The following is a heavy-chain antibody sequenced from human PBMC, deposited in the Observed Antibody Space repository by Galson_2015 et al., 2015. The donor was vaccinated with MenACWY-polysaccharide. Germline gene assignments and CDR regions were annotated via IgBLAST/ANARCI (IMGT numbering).Heavy chain of an antibody. CDR3: ARVLKGLVGATPDY. Sequence: ALRLSYAASGFTFSSYSMNWVRQAPGPGLEWVSYISSGGTIYYADSVKGRFTISRDNAKNSLYLQMNSLRDDDTAVYYCARVLKGLVGATPDYWGQGTLVTVSS. CDR2: ISSGGTI. J-gene: IGHJ4*02. CDR1: GFTFSSYS. V-gene: IGHV3-48*02. D-gene: IGHD1-26*01.